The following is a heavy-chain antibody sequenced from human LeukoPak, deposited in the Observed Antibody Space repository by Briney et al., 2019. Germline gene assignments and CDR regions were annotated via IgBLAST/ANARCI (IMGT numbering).Heavy chain of an antibody. J-gene: IGHJ4*02. V-gene: IGHV3-11*01. D-gene: IGHD2-21*01. CDR3: AKLWRPTQTNDY. CDR1: GFTFSDYY. Sequence: KTGGSLRLSCAASGFTFSDYYMSWIRQAPGKGLEWVSYISSSGSTIYYADSVKGRFTISRDNAKNSLYLQMNSLRAEDTAVYYCAKLWRPTQTNDYWGQGTLVTVSS. CDR2: ISSSGSTI.